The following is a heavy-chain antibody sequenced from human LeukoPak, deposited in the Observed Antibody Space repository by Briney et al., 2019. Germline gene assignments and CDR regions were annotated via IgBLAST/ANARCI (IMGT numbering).Heavy chain of an antibody. CDR2: IYHSGST. CDR1: GGSISSSNW. CDR3: ARLEGCSGGSCYKPSFDY. Sequence: ASGTLSLTCAVSGGSISSSNWWSWARQPPGKGLEWIGYIYHSGSTYYNPSLKSRVTISVDRSKNQFSLKLSSVTAADTAVYYCARLEGCSGGSCYKPSFDYWGQGTLVTVSS. D-gene: IGHD2-15*01. J-gene: IGHJ4*02. V-gene: IGHV4-4*02.